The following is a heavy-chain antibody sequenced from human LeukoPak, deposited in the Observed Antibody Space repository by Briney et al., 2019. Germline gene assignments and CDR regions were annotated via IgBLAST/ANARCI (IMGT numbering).Heavy chain of an antibody. CDR1: GFIFSDYE. Sequence: GGSLRLSCAASGFIFSDYEMNWVRQAPGKGLEWVSDISISGRTINYADSVKGRFTISRDNAKDSLYLQMNSLRAEDTAVYYCARFWSGYRDFFDYWGQGTLDTVSS. V-gene: IGHV3-48*03. CDR3: ARFWSGYRDFFDY. CDR2: ISISGRTI. D-gene: IGHD3-3*01. J-gene: IGHJ4*02.